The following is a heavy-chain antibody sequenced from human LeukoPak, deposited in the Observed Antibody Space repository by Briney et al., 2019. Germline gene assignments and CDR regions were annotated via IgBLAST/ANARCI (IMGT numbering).Heavy chain of an antibody. CDR3: ARTPQVIFDY. Sequence: SETLSLTCTVSGGSISSYYWSWIRQPPGKGLEWIGYIYTSGSTNYNPSLKSRVTISVDTSKNQFSLKLSSVTAADTAVYYCARTPQVIFDYWGQGTLVTVSS. CDR2: IYTSGST. V-gene: IGHV4-4*09. CDR1: GGSISSYY. D-gene: IGHD3-22*01. J-gene: IGHJ4*02.